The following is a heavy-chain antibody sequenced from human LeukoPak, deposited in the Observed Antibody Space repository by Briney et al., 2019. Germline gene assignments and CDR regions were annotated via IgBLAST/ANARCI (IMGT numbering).Heavy chain of an antibody. CDR1: GFDISRYW. V-gene: IGHV3-7*04. CDR3: ARAITSVDSY. D-gene: IGHD1-14*01. CDR2: IEKDGSGK. J-gene: IGHJ4*02. Sequence: GGSLRLSCEASGFDISRYWMSWVRQAPGKGLEWVANIEKDGSGKYYVDSVKGRFTISRDNTNNSLYLQMNSLRAEDTAVYYCARAITSVDSYWGQGTLVTVSS.